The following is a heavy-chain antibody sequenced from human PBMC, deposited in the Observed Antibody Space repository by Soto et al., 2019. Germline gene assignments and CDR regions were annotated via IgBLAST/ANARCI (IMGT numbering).Heavy chain of an antibody. Sequence: GGSLRLSCAASGFTFSSYAMNWVRQAPGKGLEWVGRIKSKTHGGTTDYATPVKGRFTISRDDSKTTLYLQMNSLKTEDTAVYYCTTVLGPSYCSGRSCYYAFAIWGQGTMVTVSS. CDR1: GFTFSSYA. CDR2: IKSKTHGGTT. CDR3: TTVLGPSYCSGRSCYYAFAI. D-gene: IGHD2-15*01. J-gene: IGHJ3*02. V-gene: IGHV3-15*07.